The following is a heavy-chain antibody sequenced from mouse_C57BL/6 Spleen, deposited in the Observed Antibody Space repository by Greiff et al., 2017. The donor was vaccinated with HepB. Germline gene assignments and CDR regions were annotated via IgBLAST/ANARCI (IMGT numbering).Heavy chain of an antibody. CDR3: ARVDGRDY. CDR2: IHPNSGST. D-gene: IGHD2-3*01. CDR1: GYTFTSYW. J-gene: IGHJ2*01. Sequence: QVQLQQPGAELVKPGASVKLSCKASGYTFTSYWMHWVKQRPGQGLEWIGMIHPNSGSTNYNEKFKSKATLTVDKSSSTAYIQLTSLTSEDSAVYYCARVDGRDYWGQGTTLTVSS. V-gene: IGHV1-64*01.